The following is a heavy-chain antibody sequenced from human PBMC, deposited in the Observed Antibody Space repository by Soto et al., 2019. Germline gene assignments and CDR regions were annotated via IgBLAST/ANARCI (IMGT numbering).Heavy chain of an antibody. V-gene: IGHV3-30-3*01. CDR3: ARESDIVATNPTFDY. Sequence: QVQLVESGGGVVQPWRSLRLSCAASGFTFSSYAMHWVRQAPGKGLEWVAVISYDGSNKYYADSVKGRFTISRDNSKNTLYLQMHSLRAEDTAVYYCARESDIVATNPTFDYWGRGTMVTVSS. D-gene: IGHD5-12*01. J-gene: IGHJ4*02. CDR1: GFTFSSYA. CDR2: ISYDGSNK.